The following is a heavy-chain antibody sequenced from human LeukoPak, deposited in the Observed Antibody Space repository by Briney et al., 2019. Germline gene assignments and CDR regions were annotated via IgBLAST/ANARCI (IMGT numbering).Heavy chain of an antibody. D-gene: IGHD6-25*01. V-gene: IGHV1-18*01. CDR1: GYTFTSYG. J-gene: IGHJ5*02. CDR2: VSGHNGDT. Sequence: ASVKVSCKASGYTFTSYGVTWVRQAPGQGLEWMGWVSGHNGDTDYAQKLQGRATMTIVTSTSTAYMELRNLISDDTAVYFCARDRHSGYSSVWYDHWGQGTLVTVSS. CDR3: ARDRHSGYSSVWYDH.